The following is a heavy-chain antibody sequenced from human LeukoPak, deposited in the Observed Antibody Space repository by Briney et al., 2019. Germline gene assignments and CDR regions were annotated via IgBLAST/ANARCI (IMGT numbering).Heavy chain of an antibody. CDR3: ARDNSGSLDY. Sequence: PGGSLRLSCAASGFTVSSNYMSWVRQAPGKGLEWVSVIYSGGSTYYADSVKGRFTISRDNSKNTLYLQMNSLRAEDTAVYSCARDNSGSLDYWGQGTLVTVSS. CDR1: GFTVSSNY. D-gene: IGHD1-26*01. CDR2: IYSGGST. J-gene: IGHJ4*02. V-gene: IGHV3-53*01.